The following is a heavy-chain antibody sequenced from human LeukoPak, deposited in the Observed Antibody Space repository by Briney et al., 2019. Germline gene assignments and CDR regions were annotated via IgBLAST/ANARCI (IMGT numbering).Heavy chain of an antibody. CDR3: ARDLWFGEPSYYFDY. J-gene: IGHJ4*02. Sequence: SETPSLTCTVSGGSISSYYWSWIRQPAGKGLEWIGRIYTSGSTNYNPSLKSRVTMSVDTSKNQFSLKLSSVTAADTAVYYCARDLWFGEPSYYFDYWGQGTLVTVSS. D-gene: IGHD3-10*01. CDR1: GGSISSYY. V-gene: IGHV4-4*07. CDR2: IYTSGST.